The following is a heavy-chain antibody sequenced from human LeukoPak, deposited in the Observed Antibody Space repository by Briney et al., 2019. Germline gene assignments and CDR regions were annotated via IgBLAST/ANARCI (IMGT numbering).Heavy chain of an antibody. J-gene: IGHJ6*02. CDR2: IGDSGGST. CDR1: GFTFSDYA. Sequence: GGSLRLSCAASGFTFSDYAMNWVRQAPGKGLEWVSTIGDSGGSTYYADSVRGRFTISRDNSKNTLYLQMDSLRAEDTAIHYCAKVPYSDYGSGRPPFMDVWGQGTTVAVSS. D-gene: IGHD3-10*01. CDR3: AKVPYSDYGSGRPPFMDV. V-gene: IGHV3-23*01.